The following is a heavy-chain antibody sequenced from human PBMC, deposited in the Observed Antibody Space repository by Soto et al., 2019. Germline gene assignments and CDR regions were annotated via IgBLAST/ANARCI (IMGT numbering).Heavy chain of an antibody. D-gene: IGHD5-12*01. CDR1: GGFISTSSYY. CDR2: IYYTGYT. V-gene: IGHV4-39*01. J-gene: IGHJ6*02. Sequence: SETLSLTCTVSGGFISTSSYYWGWVRQPPGKGLEWIGTIYYTGYTYYNPSLKSRVAMSVDTSKNQFSLKLSSVTAADTAVYYCARLNGAGLRDYYYGMDVWGQGTTVTVSS. CDR3: ARLNGAGLRDYYYGMDV.